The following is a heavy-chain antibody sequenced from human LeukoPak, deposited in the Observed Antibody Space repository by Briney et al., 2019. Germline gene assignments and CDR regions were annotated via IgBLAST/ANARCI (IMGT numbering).Heavy chain of an antibody. CDR3: ARATTGEPYSWFDP. CDR2: IYYTGST. J-gene: IGHJ5*02. D-gene: IGHD7-27*01. Sequence: SETLSLTCTVSGGSISSYYWSWIRQPPGKGLEWIGYIYYTGSTNYSHSLRSRVTISVDTSKNQFSLKLSSVTAADTAVYYCARATTGEPYSWFDPWGQGTLVTVSS. V-gene: IGHV4-59*01. CDR1: GGSISSYY.